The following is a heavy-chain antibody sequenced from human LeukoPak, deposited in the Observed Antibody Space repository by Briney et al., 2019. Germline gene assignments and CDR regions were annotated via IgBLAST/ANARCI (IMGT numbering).Heavy chain of an antibody. V-gene: IGHV4-4*07. CDR1: GGSISSYY. CDR2: IYTSGST. Sequence: PSETLSLTCTVSGGSISSYYWSWIRQPAGKGLEWIGRIYTSGSTNYNPSLKSRVTISVDTSKNQFSLKLSSVTAADTAVYYCARGRYKAGYSSSHPPSFDYWGQGTLVTVSS. CDR3: ARGRYKAGYSSSHPPSFDY. J-gene: IGHJ4*02. D-gene: IGHD6-13*01.